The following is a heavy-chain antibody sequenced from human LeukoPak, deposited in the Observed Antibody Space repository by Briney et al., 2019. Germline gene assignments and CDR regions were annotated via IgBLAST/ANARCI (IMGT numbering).Heavy chain of an antibody. V-gene: IGHV1-18*01. Sequence: VAPVKVSCKASGYTFTSYGISWVRQAPGQGLEWMGWISANNGDTDYPPKLQDRVTMTTDTYTSTAYMELRSLRSDDTAMYYCARESHETREDYWGQGTLVTVSS. CDR2: ISANNGDT. CDR1: GYTFTSYG. CDR3: ARESHETREDY. D-gene: IGHD1-1*01. J-gene: IGHJ4*02.